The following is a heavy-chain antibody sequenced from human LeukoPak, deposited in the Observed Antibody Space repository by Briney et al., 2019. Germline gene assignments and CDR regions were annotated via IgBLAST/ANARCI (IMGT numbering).Heavy chain of an antibody. Sequence: GGSLRLSCAASGFTFSSYAMTWVRQAPGKGLEWVSGISASGVSTYYADSVKGRFTISRDNSKNTLYLQMNSLRAEDTAVYYCAREWGSGSYQVWGKGTTVTVSS. CDR1: GFTFSSYA. CDR2: ISASGVST. J-gene: IGHJ6*04. V-gene: IGHV3-23*01. D-gene: IGHD3-10*01. CDR3: AREWGSGSYQV.